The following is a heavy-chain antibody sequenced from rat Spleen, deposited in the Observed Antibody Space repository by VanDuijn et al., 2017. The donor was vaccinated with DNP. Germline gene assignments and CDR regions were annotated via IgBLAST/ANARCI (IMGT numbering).Heavy chain of an antibody. CDR1: GFSLPSYG. J-gene: IGHJ4*01. V-gene: IGHV2S12*01. D-gene: IGHD4-3*01. Sequence: MQLQESGPGLVQPSQTLSLTCTVSGFSLPSYGVSWVRQPPGKGLEWIAAISSGGNPYYNSALKSRLSFSKATSKSQVFLKLNRLQTEDTATYYCARDLIIRDTTSAMDAWGQGTSVTVS. CDR3: ARDLIIRDTTSAMDA. CDR2: ISSGGNP.